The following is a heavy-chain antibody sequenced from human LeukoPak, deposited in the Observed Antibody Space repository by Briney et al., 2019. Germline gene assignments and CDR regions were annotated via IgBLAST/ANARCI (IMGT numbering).Heavy chain of an antibody. CDR1: GGSISSYY. CDR3: AREDMYYFDY. CDR2: IYYSGST. V-gene: IGHV4-59*12. Sequence: SETLSLTCTVSGGSISSYYWSWIRQPPGKGLEWIGYIYYSGSTNYNPSLKSRVTISVDTSKNQFSLKLSSVTDADTAGYYCAREDMYYFDYWGQGTLVTVSS. J-gene: IGHJ4*02.